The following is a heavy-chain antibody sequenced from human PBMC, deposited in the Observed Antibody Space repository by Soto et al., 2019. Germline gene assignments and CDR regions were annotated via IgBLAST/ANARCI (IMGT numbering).Heavy chain of an antibody. V-gene: IGHV4-38-2*01. CDR3: ARARWYDAFDV. D-gene: IGHD2-15*01. CDR1: GFFISSGNY. J-gene: IGHJ3*01. Sequence: SETLSLTCAVSGFFISSGNYWGWIRKPPGKGLEWIGSIFHGGNTYYNPSLKSRATISVDMSKNQFSLKLNSVTAADTAVYYCARARWYDAFDVWGQGTVVTVSS. CDR2: IFHGGNT.